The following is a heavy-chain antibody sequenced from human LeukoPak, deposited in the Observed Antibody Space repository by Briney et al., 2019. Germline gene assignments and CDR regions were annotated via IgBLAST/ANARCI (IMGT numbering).Heavy chain of an antibody. V-gene: IGHV4-59*01. D-gene: IGHD3-22*01. CDR2: IYYSGST. CDR1: GGSISSYY. Sequence: SETLSLTCTVSGGSISSYYWSWIRQPPGKGLEWIGYIYYSGSTNYNPSLKSRVTISVDTSKNQFSLMLSSVTAADTAVYYCARARYDSSGSPLDYWGQGTLVTVSS. CDR3: ARARYDSSGSPLDY. J-gene: IGHJ4*02.